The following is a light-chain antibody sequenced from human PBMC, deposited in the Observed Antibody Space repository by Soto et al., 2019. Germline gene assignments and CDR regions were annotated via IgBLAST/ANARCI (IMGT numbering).Light chain of an antibody. V-gene: IGKV3-20*01. J-gene: IGKJ4*01. CDR2: DAS. CDR1: QSVSNNY. CDR3: QQYSSSSLT. Sequence: EIVLTQSPGTLSLSAGERASLSCRASQSVSNNYLAWYQQKPGQAPRLLIYDASRRATGIPDRFSGSGSGTDFTLTISRLEPEDFAVHYCQQYSSSSLTFGGGTKVEIK.